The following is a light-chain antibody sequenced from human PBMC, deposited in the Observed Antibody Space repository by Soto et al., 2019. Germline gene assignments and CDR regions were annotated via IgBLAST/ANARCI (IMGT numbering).Light chain of an antibody. CDR1: NSDVDGYNY. CDR2: DVS. CDR3: SSYTSSSTLEV. J-gene: IGLJ1*01. V-gene: IGLV2-14*01. Sequence: QSVLTQPASVSGSPGQSITISCTGTNSDVDGYNYVSWYQQHPGKAPKLMIYDVSNRPSGVSNRFSGSKPGNTASLTISGLQAEDEADYYCSSYTSSSTLEVFGTGTKVTVL.